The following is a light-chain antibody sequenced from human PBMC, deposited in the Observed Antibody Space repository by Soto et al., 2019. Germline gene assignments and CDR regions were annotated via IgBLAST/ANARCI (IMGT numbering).Light chain of an antibody. CDR1: SGHSSYA. Sequence: QAVVTQSPSASASLGASVKLTCTLSSGHSSYAIAWHQQQPEKGPRYLMKLNSDGSHSKGDGIPDRFLGSSSGAERYLTISSLQSEDEADYYCQTWGTGIVVFGGGTKVTVL. J-gene: IGLJ2*01. CDR2: LNSDGSH. V-gene: IGLV4-69*01. CDR3: QTWGTGIVV.